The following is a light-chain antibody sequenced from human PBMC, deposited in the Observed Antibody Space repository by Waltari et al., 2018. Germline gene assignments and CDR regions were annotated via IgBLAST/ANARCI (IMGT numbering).Light chain of an antibody. Sequence: EIVLTQSPATLSLSPGDRATLSCRASQSVSSYLAWYQQKPGQAPRLLIYDTSTRATGIPARFGGSGSGTDFTLTISSLEPDDFAVYYCQHRSNWPLTFGGGTKVEIK. CDR1: QSVSSY. CDR3: QHRSNWPLT. J-gene: IGKJ4*01. CDR2: DTS. V-gene: IGKV3-11*01.